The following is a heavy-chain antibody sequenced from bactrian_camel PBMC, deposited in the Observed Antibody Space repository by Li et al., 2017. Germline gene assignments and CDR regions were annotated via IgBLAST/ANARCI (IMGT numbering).Heavy chain of an antibody. J-gene: IGHJ4*01. CDR2: LIDSDDTT. Sequence: QLVESGGGSVQAGGSLRLSCTASGLTFATYAGAWFRQAPGKEREGVALIDSDDTTNYVDSVKGRFTISRDSANDILYLQMNNLKPEDTAMYYCAQDTLRRDIWTMRFRGQGTQVTVS. V-gene: IGHV3S63*01. D-gene: IGHD4*01. CDR3: AQDTLRRDIWTMRF. CDR1: GLTFATYA.